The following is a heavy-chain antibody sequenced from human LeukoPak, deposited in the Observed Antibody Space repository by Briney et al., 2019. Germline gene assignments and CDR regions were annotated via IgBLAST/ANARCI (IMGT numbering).Heavy chain of an antibody. CDR3: ARDRGIAVAGNSDY. D-gene: IGHD6-19*01. J-gene: IGHJ4*02. Sequence: ASVKLSCTASGYTFTSYGISWVRQAPGQGLEWMGWISAYNGNTNYAQKLQGRVTMTTDTSTSTAYMQLRSLRSDDTAVYYCARDRGIAVAGNSDYWGGGPLDSVST. V-gene: IGHV1-18*01. CDR1: GYTFTSYG. CDR2: ISAYNGNT.